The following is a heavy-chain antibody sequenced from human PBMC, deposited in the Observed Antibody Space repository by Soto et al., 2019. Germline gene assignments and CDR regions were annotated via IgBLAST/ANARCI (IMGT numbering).Heavy chain of an antibody. D-gene: IGHD2-2*01. J-gene: IGHJ4*02. CDR3: AREDSIIIPAVSDF. CDR1: GFPFNNYC. V-gene: IGHV3-21*01. Sequence: LRLSYTVSGFPFNNYCINWVRQAPGKGLEWVSSVSKSDYTYYSDSVQGRFTISRDNAKNSVSPQMNTLRVEVTAVYYCAREDSIIIPAVSDFWGQGTLVTVSS. CDR2: VSKSDYT.